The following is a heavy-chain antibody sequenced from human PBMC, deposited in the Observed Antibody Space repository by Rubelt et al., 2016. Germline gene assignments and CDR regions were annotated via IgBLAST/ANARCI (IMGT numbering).Heavy chain of an antibody. CDR3: AKDSLRFLEWLLDY. J-gene: IGHJ4*02. CDR2: ISSGSSSI. D-gene: IGHD3-3*01. V-gene: IGHV3-48*04. Sequence: EVQLVESGGGLVQPGGSLRLSCEASGFTFSSYSMDWVRQVPGKGLEWVSYISSGSSSIKYADSVKGRFTISRDNAKNSRYLQMNSLRAEDTAVYYCAKDSLRFLEWLLDYWGQGTLVTVSS. CDR1: GFTFSSYS.